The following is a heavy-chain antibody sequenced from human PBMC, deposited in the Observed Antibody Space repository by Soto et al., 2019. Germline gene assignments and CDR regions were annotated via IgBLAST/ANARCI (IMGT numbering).Heavy chain of an antibody. D-gene: IGHD3-22*01. CDR3: ARDRVASGYPEYFQL. V-gene: IGHV3-53*01. J-gene: IGHJ1*01. CDR2: IYSGGST. CDR1: GFTVSSNY. Sequence: EVQLVESGGGLIQPGGSLRLSCAASGFTVSSNYMSWVRQAPGKGLEWVSVIYSGGSTYYADSVKGRFTISRDNSKNTLYLQMNSLRAEDTAVYYCARDRVASGYPEYFQLWGQGTLVTVSS.